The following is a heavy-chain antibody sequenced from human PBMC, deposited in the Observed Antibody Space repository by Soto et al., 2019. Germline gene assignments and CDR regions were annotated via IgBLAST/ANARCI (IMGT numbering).Heavy chain of an antibody. CDR1: GFSLSTSGVG. CDR2: IYWNDDK. Sequence: ESGPTLVNPTQTLTLTCTFSGFSLSTSGVGXGWIRQPPGKALEWLALIYWNDDKRYSPSLKSRLTITKDTSKNQVVLTMTNMDPVDTATYYCAHRGSSSWYHWFDPWGQGSLVTVSS. D-gene: IGHD6-13*01. V-gene: IGHV2-5*01. CDR3: AHRGSSSWYHWFDP. J-gene: IGHJ5*02.